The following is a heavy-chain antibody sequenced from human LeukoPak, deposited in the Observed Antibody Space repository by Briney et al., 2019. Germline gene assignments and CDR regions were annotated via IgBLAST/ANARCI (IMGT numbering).Heavy chain of an antibody. CDR1: GGTFSSYG. D-gene: IGHD6-13*01. J-gene: IGHJ5*02. Sequence: ASVKVSCKASGGTFSSYGISWVRQAPGQGLEWMGWISAYNGNTNYAQKLQGRVTMTTDTSTSTAYMELRSLRSDDTAVYYCARDGIAAAGTRPNWFDPWGQGTLVTVSS. CDR2: ISAYNGNT. V-gene: IGHV1-18*01. CDR3: ARDGIAAAGTRPNWFDP.